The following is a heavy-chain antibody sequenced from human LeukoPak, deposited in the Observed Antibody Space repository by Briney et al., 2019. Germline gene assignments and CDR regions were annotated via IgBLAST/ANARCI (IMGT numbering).Heavy chain of an antibody. D-gene: IGHD5-24*01. Sequence: PGGSLRLSCAASGFTFSSYAMSWVRQAPGKGLEWVSAISGSGGSTYYADSVKGRFTISRDNAKNSLYLQMNSLRAEDMALYYCAKGEQDGHNSYLDYWGQGTLVTVSS. CDR1: GFTFSSYA. CDR2: ISGSGGST. V-gene: IGHV3-23*01. J-gene: IGHJ4*02. CDR3: AKGEQDGHNSYLDY.